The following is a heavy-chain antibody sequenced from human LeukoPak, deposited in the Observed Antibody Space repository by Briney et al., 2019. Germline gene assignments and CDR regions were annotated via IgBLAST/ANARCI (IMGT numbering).Heavy chain of an antibody. Sequence: GASVKVSCKVSGYTLTELSMHWVRQAPGKGLEWMGGFDPEDGETIYAQKFQGRVTMTADKSTSTAYMELSSLRSEDTAVYYCARNVYYYGSGSPMDVWGQGTTVTVSS. V-gene: IGHV1-24*01. D-gene: IGHD3-10*01. CDR2: FDPEDGET. J-gene: IGHJ6*02. CDR3: ARNVYYYGSGSPMDV. CDR1: GYTLTELS.